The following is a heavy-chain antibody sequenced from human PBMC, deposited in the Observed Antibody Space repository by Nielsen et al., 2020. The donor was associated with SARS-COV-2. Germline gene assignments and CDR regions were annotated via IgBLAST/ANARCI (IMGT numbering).Heavy chain of an antibody. CDR1: EYSFTNYW. V-gene: IGHV5-51*01. CDR2: IYPGDSDT. D-gene: IGHD3-22*01. CDR3: ARRGYYEKDDLDI. Sequence: GESLKISCKGSEYSFTNYWIAWVRQMPGKGLECMGIIYPGDSDTRYSPSFQGQVTISADKSINTAYLQWSSLKASDTAMYYCARRGYYEKDDLDIWGQGTMVTVSS. J-gene: IGHJ3*02.